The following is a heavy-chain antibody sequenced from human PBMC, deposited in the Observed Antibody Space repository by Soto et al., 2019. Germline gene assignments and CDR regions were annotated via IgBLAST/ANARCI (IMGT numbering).Heavy chain of an antibody. D-gene: IGHD3-22*01. CDR3: ARDHYDSSGYQRYFDY. CDR2: INVYNGNT. CDR1: VYTFTTYG. J-gene: IGHJ4*02. V-gene: IGHV1-18*01. Sequence: ASVKVSCKASVYTFTTYGVYWLRQAPGQGPEWMGWINVYNGNTMYAQNLQGRVTMTTDTSTNTAYLELRSLRSDDTAVYYCARDHYDSSGYQRYFDYWGQGTLVTVSS.